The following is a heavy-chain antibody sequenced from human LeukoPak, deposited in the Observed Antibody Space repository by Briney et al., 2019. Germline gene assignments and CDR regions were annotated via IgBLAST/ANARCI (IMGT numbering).Heavy chain of an antibody. CDR2: IYDGGRT. CDR3: ARGVGGYSHGSRFDY. CDR1: GFTVSSNY. Sequence: GGSLRLSCAASGFTVSSNYMSWVRQAPGKGLEWVSIIYDGGRTNYADSVKGRFTISRDNSKNTLSLQMNSLRAEDTSVYDCARGVGGYSHGSRFDYSGEGTLVTVSS. V-gene: IGHV3-53*01. D-gene: IGHD5-18*01. J-gene: IGHJ4*02.